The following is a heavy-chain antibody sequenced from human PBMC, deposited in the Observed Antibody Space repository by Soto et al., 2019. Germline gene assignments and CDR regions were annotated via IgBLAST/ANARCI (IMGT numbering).Heavy chain of an antibody. J-gene: IGHJ4*02. CDR1: GGTFSSYT. V-gene: IGHV1-69*08. CDR3: ARDRDIVATISLRY. D-gene: IGHD5-12*01. CDR2: IIPILGIA. Sequence: QVQLVQSGAEVKKPGSSVKVSCKASGGTFSSYTISWVRQAPGQGLEWMGRIIPILGIANYAQKFQGRVTHTADKSTSTAYMELSSLRAEDTAVYYCARDRDIVATISLRYWGQGTLVTVSS.